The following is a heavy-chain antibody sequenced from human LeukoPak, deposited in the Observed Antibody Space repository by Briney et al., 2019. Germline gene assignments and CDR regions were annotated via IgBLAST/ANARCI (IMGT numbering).Heavy chain of an antibody. D-gene: IGHD1-26*01. J-gene: IGHJ4*02. CDR3: ARGLGWGATIFDY. CDR1: GDSITSYY. Sequence: SETLSLACTVSGDSITSYYWTWIRQPPGKGLEWIGYMYHSGTTSNNPSLKSRVTISVDTSKNQFSLKVRSVTAADTAVYYCARGLGWGATIFDYWGQGALVTVSS. CDR2: MYHSGTT. V-gene: IGHV4-59*01.